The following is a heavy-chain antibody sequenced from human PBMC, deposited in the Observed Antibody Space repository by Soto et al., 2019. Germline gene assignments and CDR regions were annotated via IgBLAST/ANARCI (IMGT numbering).Heavy chain of an antibody. CDR2: ISGSGGST. Sequence: PGGSLRLSCAASGFTFSSYAMSWVLQAPGKGLEWVSAISGSGGSTYYADSVKGRFTISRDNSKNTLYLQMNSLRAEDTAVYYCAKDMVGLWSDNHYYYYMDVWGKGTTVTVSS. V-gene: IGHV3-23*01. J-gene: IGHJ6*03. CDR3: AKDMVGLWSDNHYYYYMDV. D-gene: IGHD3-10*02. CDR1: GFTFSSYA.